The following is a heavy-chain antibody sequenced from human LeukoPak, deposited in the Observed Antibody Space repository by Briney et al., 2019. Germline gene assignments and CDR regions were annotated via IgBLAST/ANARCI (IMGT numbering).Heavy chain of an antibody. Sequence: PSETLSLTCTVSGGSISSYYWSWIRQPPGKGLEWIGYIYYSGSTNYNPSLKSRVTISVDTSKNQFSLKLSSVTAADTAVYYCARDQNSRYNWFDPWGQGTLVTVS. CDR1: GGSISSYY. CDR2: IYYSGST. CDR3: ARDQNSRYNWFDP. V-gene: IGHV4-59*01. J-gene: IGHJ5*02. D-gene: IGHD2/OR15-2a*01.